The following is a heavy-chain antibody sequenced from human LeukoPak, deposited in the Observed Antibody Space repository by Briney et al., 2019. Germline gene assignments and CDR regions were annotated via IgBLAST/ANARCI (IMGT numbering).Heavy chain of an antibody. CDR2: IIGNGDST. Sequence: PGGSLRLSCVASGFTFSNYVMAWVRQAPGKGLEYVSSIIGNGDSTYYADSVKGRFTISSDNSKNTLYLQMNSLRAEDTAIYYCAKGSKGTYDYWGQGTLVTVSS. CDR1: GFTFSNYV. V-gene: IGHV3-23*01. J-gene: IGHJ4*02. CDR3: AKGSKGTYDY.